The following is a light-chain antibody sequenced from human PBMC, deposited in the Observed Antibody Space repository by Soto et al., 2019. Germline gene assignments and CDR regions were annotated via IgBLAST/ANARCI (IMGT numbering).Light chain of an antibody. CDR1: SSNIGSDT. V-gene: IGLV1-44*01. J-gene: IGLJ2*01. CDR3: ASWDDSLNGPV. CDR2: TND. Sequence: QSVLTQPPSASGTLGQRVTISCSGSSSNIGSDTVNWYQQFPGTAPKLLIYTNDQRPSGVPDRISGSKSGTSASLAISGLQSEDEADYYCASWDDSLNGPVFGGGTKLTVL.